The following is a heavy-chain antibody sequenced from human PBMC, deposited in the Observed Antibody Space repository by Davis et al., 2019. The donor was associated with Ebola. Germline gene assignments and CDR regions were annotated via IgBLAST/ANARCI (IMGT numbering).Heavy chain of an antibody. Sequence: PSETLSLTCTVSGGSISTYYWSWIRQPPGKDLEWIGYIYYSGSTYYKPSLKSRVTISLDTSKNQFSLNLYSVTAADTAVYYCARDLRYDSSGYDYYFYMDVWGKGTTVTVSS. D-gene: IGHD3-22*01. CDR1: GGSISTYY. J-gene: IGHJ6*03. CDR3: ARDLRYDSSGYDYYFYMDV. V-gene: IGHV4-59*06. CDR2: IYYSGST.